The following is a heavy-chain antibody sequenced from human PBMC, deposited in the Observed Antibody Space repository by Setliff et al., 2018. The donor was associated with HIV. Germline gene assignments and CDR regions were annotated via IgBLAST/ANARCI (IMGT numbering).Heavy chain of an antibody. CDR3: ARSSRTSPYWLDY. Sequence: KPSETLSLTCSVSGGSINNDIYFWTWIRQHPGKGLEWIGYIYYSGNTYYHPSLKSRFTISVDTSKNQFSLRLTSVTAADTARYFCARSSRTSPYWLDYWGQGIPVTVSS. V-gene: IGHV4-31*03. J-gene: IGHJ4*02. D-gene: IGHD6-6*01. CDR2: IYYSGNT. CDR1: GGSINNDIYF.